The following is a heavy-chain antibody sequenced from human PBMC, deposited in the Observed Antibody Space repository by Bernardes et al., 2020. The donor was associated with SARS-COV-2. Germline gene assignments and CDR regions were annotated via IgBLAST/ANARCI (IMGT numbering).Heavy chain of an antibody. CDR2: VYYNGNI. V-gene: IGHV4-59*01. CDR1: GGSINDYY. D-gene: IGHD6-19*01. CDR3: AREQWLAHYFDY. J-gene: IGHJ4*02. Sequence: SATLSLTCTVSGGSINDYYWSWIRQSPEKGLEWIGYVYYNGNINHNPSLNYNPSLMSRVTISVDTSKSQFSLNLSSVTAADTAVYYCAREQWLAHYFDYWGQGILVTVSS.